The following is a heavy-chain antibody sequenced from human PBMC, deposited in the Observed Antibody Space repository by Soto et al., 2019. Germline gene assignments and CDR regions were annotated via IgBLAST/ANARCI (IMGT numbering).Heavy chain of an antibody. V-gene: IGHV1-2*04. J-gene: IGHJ5*02. Sequence: GPSVKVSCKASGYTFTGYYMHWVRQAPGQGLEWMGWINPNSGGTNYAQKFQGWVTMTRDTSISTAYMELSRLRSDDTAVYYCARTQTAAGTWWFDPWGQGTLVTVSS. CDR1: GYTFTGYY. CDR3: ARTQTAAGTWWFDP. CDR2: INPNSGGT. D-gene: IGHD6-13*01.